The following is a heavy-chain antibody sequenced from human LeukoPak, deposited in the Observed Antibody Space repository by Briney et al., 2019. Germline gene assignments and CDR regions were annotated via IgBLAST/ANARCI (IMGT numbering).Heavy chain of an antibody. CDR2: FNPNGGST. J-gene: IGHJ4*02. CDR1: GYTLTIYY. V-gene: IGHV1-46*01. CDR3: AKESDLYYYDSSGFLRGFVGWDQPPDY. Sequence: ASVKVSCKPSGYTLTIYYIHWVRQAPGQGLEWMGIFNPNGGSTNYAQRFQGRVTMTKDTSTPTVYMQLSSLTSEDTAVYYCAKESDLYYYDSSGFLRGFVGWDQPPDYWGQGTLVTVSS. D-gene: IGHD3-22*01.